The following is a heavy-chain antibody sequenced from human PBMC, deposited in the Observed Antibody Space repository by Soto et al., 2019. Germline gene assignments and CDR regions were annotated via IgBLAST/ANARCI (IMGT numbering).Heavy chain of an antibody. CDR2: IIPIFGTA. CDR3: ARERYCGGDCYSGWFDP. V-gene: IGHV1-69*01. J-gene: IGHJ5*02. CDR1: GGTFSSYA. Sequence: QVQLVQSGAEVKKPGSSVKVSCKASGGTFSSYAISWVRQAPGQGLEWMGGIIPIFGTANYAQKFQGRVTITADESTSTAYMELRSLRSEDTAVYYCARERYCGGDCYSGWFDPWGQGTLVTVSS. D-gene: IGHD2-21*02.